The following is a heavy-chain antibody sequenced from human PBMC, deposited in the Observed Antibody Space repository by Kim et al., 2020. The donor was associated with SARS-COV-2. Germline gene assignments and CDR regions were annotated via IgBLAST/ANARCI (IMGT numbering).Heavy chain of an antibody. CDR1: GGSFSSYH. CDR2: IHASGRT. V-gene: IGHV4-4*07. J-gene: IGHJ4*02. Sequence: SETLSLICTVSGGSFSSYHWSWIRQSAGKGLERIGRIHASGRTNYNPSLKSRLTMSVDTSKHQMSLKLSSVTAADTAMYYCARQVPGADRRFDYWGQGILVTVSS. D-gene: IGHD6-19*01. CDR3: ARQVPGADRRFDY.